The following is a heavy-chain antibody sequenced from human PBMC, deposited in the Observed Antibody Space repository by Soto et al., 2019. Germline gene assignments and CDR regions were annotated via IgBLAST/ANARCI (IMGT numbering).Heavy chain of an antibody. J-gene: IGHJ4*01. Sequence: QVQLQESGPGLVKPSQTLSLTCSVSGGYISGGDYYWSWIRQPPGKGLECIGYINYSGITYYNPSLKSRLHISVDTPNNKFSLNLRSVTAADTAVYYCARLPLGLNSDNSYPPHFDYWGHGTLVTVSS. CDR2: INYSGIT. D-gene: IGHD1-1*01. CDR1: GGYISGGDYY. CDR3: ARLPLGLNSDNSYPPHFDY. V-gene: IGHV4-30-4*01.